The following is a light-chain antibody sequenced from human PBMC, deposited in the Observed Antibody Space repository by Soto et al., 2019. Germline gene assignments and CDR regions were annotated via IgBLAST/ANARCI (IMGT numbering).Light chain of an antibody. J-gene: IGLJ3*02. CDR3: SSYAGSNNLV. V-gene: IGLV2-8*01. CDR1: SSDVGGYNY. Sequence: HSVLTQPPSASGSPGQSVTISCTGTSSDVGGYNYVSWYQQHPGKAPKFMIYEVSKRPSGVPDRFSGSKSGNTASLTVSGLQAEDEADYYCSSYAGSNNLVFGGGTQLTVL. CDR2: EVS.